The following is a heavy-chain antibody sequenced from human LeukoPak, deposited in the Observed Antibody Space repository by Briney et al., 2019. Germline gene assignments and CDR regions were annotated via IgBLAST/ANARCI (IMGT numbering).Heavy chain of an antibody. V-gene: IGHV2-26*01. CDR3: ARIPEGWFGETPPNWFDP. D-gene: IGHD3-10*01. Sequence: GSGPVLVKPTETLTLTCTVSGFSLSNARMGVSWIRQPPGKALEWLAHIFSNDEKSYSTSLKSRLTISKDTSNSQVVLTMTNMDPVDTATYYCARIPEGWFGETPPNWFDPWGQGTLVTVSS. CDR2: IFSNDEK. CDR1: GFSLSNARMG. J-gene: IGHJ5*02.